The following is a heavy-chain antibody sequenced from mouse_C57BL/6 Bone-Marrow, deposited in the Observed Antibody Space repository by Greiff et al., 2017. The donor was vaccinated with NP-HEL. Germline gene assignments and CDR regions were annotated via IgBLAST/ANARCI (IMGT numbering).Heavy chain of an antibody. J-gene: IGHJ3*01. V-gene: IGHV1-81*01. CDR3: ARDRDYSWFAY. CDR2: IYPRSGNT. Sequence: QVQLKQSGAELARPGASVKLSCKASGYTFTSYGISWVKQRTGQGLEWIGEIYPRSGNTYYNEKFKGKPTLTADKSSSTAYMELRSLTSEDSAVYFCARDRDYSWFAYWGQGTLVTVSA. D-gene: IGHD2-4*01. CDR1: GYTFTSYG.